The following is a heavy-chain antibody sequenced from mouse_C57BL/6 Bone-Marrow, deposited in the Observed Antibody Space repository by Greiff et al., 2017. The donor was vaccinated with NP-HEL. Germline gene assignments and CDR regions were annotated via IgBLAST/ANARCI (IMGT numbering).Heavy chain of an antibody. CDR3: ARSEVYYDYDWFAY. D-gene: IGHD2-4*01. V-gene: IGHV1-55*01. CDR1: GYTFTSYW. J-gene: IGHJ3*01. Sequence: QVQLKQPGAELVKPGASVKMSCKASGYTFTSYWITWVKQRPGQGLEWIGDIYPGSGSTNYNEKFKCKATLTVDKSSSTAYMQLSSLTSEDSAFYDCARSEVYYDYDWFAYWGQGTLVTVSA. CDR2: IYPGSGST.